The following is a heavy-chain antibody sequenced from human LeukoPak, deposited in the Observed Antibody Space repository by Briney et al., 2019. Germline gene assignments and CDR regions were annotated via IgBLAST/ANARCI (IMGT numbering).Heavy chain of an antibody. CDR1: GFTFSDYI. D-gene: IGHD3-10*01. V-gene: IGHV3-7*01. Sequence: GGSLRLSCAASGFTFSDYILDWVRQAPGKGLKWVANIKQDGSEKYYVDSVKGRFTISRDNAKNSLYLQMNSLRAEDTAVYYCARDLGRWFGDAFDIWGQGTMVTVSS. CDR3: ARDLGRWFGDAFDI. CDR2: IKQDGSEK. J-gene: IGHJ3*02.